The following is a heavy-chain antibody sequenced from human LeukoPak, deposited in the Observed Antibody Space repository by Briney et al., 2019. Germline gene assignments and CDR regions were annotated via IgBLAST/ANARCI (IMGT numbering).Heavy chain of an antibody. V-gene: IGHV3-30*04. CDR1: GFTFSGFA. D-gene: IGHD3-22*01. Sequence: GGSLRLSCAGSGFTFSGFAMHWVRQAPGKGLEWVAVISYDGSNKYYADSVKGRFTISRDNSKNTLYLQMNSLRAEDTAVYYCQTYDSSGYYLSHRVYYFDYWGQGTLVTVSS. CDR3: QTYDSSGYYLSHRVYYFDY. J-gene: IGHJ4*02. CDR2: ISYDGSNK.